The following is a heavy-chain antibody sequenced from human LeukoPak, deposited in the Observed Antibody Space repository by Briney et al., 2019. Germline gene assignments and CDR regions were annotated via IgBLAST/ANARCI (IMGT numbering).Heavy chain of an antibody. CDR3: ARASGGDYCGGDCYLGDFDY. V-gene: IGHV4-59*01. D-gene: IGHD2-21*02. CDR2: IYYSGST. J-gene: IGHJ4*02. CDR1: GGSISSYY. Sequence: SETLSLTCTVSGGSISSYYWSWIRQPPGKGLEWIGYIYYSGSTNYNPSLKSRVTISVDTSKNQFSLKLSSVTAADTAVYYCARASGGDYCGGDCYLGDFDYWGQGTLVTVSS.